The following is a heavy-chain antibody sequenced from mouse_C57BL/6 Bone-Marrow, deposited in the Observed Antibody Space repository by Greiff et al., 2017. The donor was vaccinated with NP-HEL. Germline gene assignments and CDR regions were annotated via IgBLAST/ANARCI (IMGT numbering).Heavy chain of an antibody. CDR1: GYSITSGYY. J-gene: IGHJ4*01. D-gene: IGHD1-1*01. Sequence: EVKLLESGPGLVKPSQSLSLTCSVTGYSITSGYYWNWIRQFPGNKLEWMGYISYDGSNNYNPSLKNRISITRDTSKNQFFLKLNSVTTEDTATYYCARDRRITTVVADYAMDYWGQGTSVTVSS. V-gene: IGHV3-6*01. CDR3: ARDRRITTVVADYAMDY. CDR2: ISYDGSN.